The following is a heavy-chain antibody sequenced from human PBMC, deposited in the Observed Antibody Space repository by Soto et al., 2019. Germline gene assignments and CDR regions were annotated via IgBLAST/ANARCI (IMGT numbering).Heavy chain of an antibody. CDR1: GGSISSYY. Sequence: QVQLQESGPGLVKPSETLSLTCTVSGGSISSYYWSWIRQPPGKGLEWIGYIYYSGSTNYNPSLKSRVTISVDTSKNQFSLKPSSVTAADTAVYYCAGGTTYYDFWSGYYRGLPFDYWGQGTLVTVSS. CDR3: AGGTTYYDFWSGYYRGLPFDY. J-gene: IGHJ4*02. D-gene: IGHD3-3*01. V-gene: IGHV4-59*01. CDR2: IYYSGST.